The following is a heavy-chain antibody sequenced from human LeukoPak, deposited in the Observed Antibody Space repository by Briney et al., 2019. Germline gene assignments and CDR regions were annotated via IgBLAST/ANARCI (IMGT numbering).Heavy chain of an antibody. CDR2: IYYSGST. CDR1: GGSISSSSYY. Sequence: SETLSLTCTVSGGSISSSSYYWGWIRQPPGKGLEWIGSIYYSGSTYYNPSLKSRVTISVDTSKNQFSLKLSSVTAADTAVYYCARHRYAFWSGYPSPPFDYWGQGTLVTVSS. D-gene: IGHD3-3*01. CDR3: ARHRYAFWSGYPSPPFDY. J-gene: IGHJ4*02. V-gene: IGHV4-39*01.